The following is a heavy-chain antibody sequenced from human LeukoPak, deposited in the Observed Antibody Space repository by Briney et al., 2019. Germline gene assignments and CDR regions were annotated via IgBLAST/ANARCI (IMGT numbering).Heavy chain of an antibody. J-gene: IGHJ4*02. V-gene: IGHV4-4*02. CDR2: IYHSGST. D-gene: IGHD2-2*01. CDR1: GGPISSSNW. CDR3: ARARCYCSSTSCYGGAFDY. Sequence: SETLSLTCAVSGGPISSSNWWSWVRQPPGKGLEWIGEIYHSGSTNYNPSLKSRVTISVDKSKNQFSLKLSSVTAADTAVYYCARARCYCSSTSCYGGAFDYWGRGTLVTVSS.